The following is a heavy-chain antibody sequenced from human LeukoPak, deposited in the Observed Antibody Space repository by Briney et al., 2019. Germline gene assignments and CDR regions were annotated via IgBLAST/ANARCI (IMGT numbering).Heavy chain of an antibody. CDR2: IYYSGST. J-gene: IGHJ5*02. CDR1: SGSISSGGYY. V-gene: IGHV4-31*03. CDR3: ARGNVVVVAATIGFWFDP. D-gene: IGHD2-15*01. Sequence: SETLSLTRTVSSGSISSGGYYWSWTRHHPGKGLEWIGYIYYSGSTYYNPSLKSRVTISVDTSKNQFSLKLSSVTAADTAVYYCARGNVVVVAATIGFWFDPWGQGTLVTVSS.